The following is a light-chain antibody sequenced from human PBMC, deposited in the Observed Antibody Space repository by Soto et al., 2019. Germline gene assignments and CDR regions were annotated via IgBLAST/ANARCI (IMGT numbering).Light chain of an antibody. V-gene: IGKV1-33*01. CDR3: QQYDNLPT. CDR1: QDISNY. J-gene: IGKJ2*01. CDR2: DAS. Sequence: DIQMTQSPSSLSASVGDRVTITCQASQDISNYLNWYQQKPGKAPKLLIYDASNLETGVPSRFSGSGSGTDFTFTISILQSEDMATYYCQQYDNLPTFGQGTKLEIK.